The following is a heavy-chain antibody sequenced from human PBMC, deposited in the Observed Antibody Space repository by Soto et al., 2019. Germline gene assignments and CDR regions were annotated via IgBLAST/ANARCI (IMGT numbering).Heavy chain of an antibody. J-gene: IGHJ4*02. CDR3: ARLVYDTRLNYMYFDF. Sequence: SETLSLTCAVSGVSISSGNWWTWVRQSPQRGLEYIGEIFHDGTANYYPSFERRVAISVGTSKNQFSLKLTSVTAADTAIYFCARLVYDTRLNYMYFDFWGQGTLVTVSS. V-gene: IGHV4-4*02. CDR1: GVSISSGNW. CDR2: IFHDGTA. D-gene: IGHD3-10*01.